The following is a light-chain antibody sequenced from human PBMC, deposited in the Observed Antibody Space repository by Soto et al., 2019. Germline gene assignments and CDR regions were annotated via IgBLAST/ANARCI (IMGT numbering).Light chain of an antibody. CDR2: DVS. V-gene: IGLV2-14*01. CDR1: SGDVGGYNY. CDR3: SSYTSSSTLYV. J-gene: IGLJ1*01. Sequence: QSGLTQPPGVSVSPGQSITISWTGTSGDVGGYNYVSWYRQHPGKAPKLMIYDVSNRPSGVSNRFSASKSGNTASLPISGLQAEDEADYYCSSYTSSSTLYVFGTGTKVTVL.